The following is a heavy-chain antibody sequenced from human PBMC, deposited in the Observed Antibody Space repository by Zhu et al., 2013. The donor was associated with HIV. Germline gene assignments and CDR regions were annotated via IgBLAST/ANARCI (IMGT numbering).Heavy chain of an antibody. V-gene: IGHV1-69*01. Sequence: QVQLVQSGAEVKKPGSSVKVSCKASGGTFSSYAISWVRQAPGQGLEWMGGIIPIFGTANYAQKFQGRVTITADESTSTAYMELSSLRSEDTAVYYCARAGGGVLASYYYYGMDVWGRRDHGHRLL. CDR2: IIPIFGTA. CDR3: ARAGGGVLASYYYYGMDV. D-gene: IGHD1-1*01. CDR1: GGTFSSYA. J-gene: IGHJ6*02.